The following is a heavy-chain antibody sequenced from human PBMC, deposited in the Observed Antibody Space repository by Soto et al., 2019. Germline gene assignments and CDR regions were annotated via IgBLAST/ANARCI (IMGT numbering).Heavy chain of an antibody. CDR2: INPNVGGT. J-gene: IGHJ5*02. CDR1: GYTFSDYY. V-gene: IGHV1-2*02. Sequence: QVQLVQSGAEVKKPGASVYVSCKASGYTFSDYYVHWVRQAPGQGLEWMGWINPNVGGTNYARKLQGRGTMTRDTSISTVYMKLTRLSPDDTAIYYCARGGREVPRIPYDTWGQGTRVTVSS. CDR3: ARGGREVPRIPYDT. D-gene: IGHD3-16*01.